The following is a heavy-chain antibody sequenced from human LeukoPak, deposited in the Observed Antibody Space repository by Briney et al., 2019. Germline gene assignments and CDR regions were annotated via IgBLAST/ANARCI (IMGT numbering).Heavy chain of an antibody. J-gene: IGHJ5*02. V-gene: IGHV4-4*07. CDR3: VRAKISAAGVWLFDP. D-gene: IGHD6-13*01. CDR2: IYNTGST. CDR1: GDSISSNY. Sequence: PSETLSLTCTVYGDSISSNYWNWIRQPAGKGLEWIGRIYNTGSTNYNPSLESRVTMSVGTSKNQFSLKLSSVTAADTAVYYCVRAKISAAGVWLFDPWGQGTLITVSS.